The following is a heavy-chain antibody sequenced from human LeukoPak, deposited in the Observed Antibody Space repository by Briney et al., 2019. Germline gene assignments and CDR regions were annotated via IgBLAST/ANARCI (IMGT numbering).Heavy chain of an antibody. CDR3: ARVRTQPDYYMDV. CDR2: IYTSGST. V-gene: IGHV4-4*07. Sequence: SETLSLTCTVSGGSIISYYWSWIRQPAGKGLEWIGRIYTSGSTNYNPSLKSRVTMSVDTSKNQFSLKLSSVTAADTAVYYCARVRTQPDYYMDVWGKGTTVTVSS. D-gene: IGHD1-7*01. CDR1: GGSIISYY. J-gene: IGHJ6*03.